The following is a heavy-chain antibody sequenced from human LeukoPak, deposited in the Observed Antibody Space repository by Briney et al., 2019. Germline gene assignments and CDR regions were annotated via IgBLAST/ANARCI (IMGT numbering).Heavy chain of an antibody. V-gene: IGHV3-74*01. CDR2: INSDGSTT. Sequence: GGSLRLSCAASGLTLSNHWMHWVRQAPGKGLVWVSRINSDGSTTSYADSVKGRLTISRDNAKNTLHLQMNSLRAEDTAVYYCVRDLGFNGDHAFGYWGQGTLVTVSS. J-gene: IGHJ4*02. D-gene: IGHD4-17*01. CDR1: GLTLSNHW. CDR3: VRDLGFNGDHAFGY.